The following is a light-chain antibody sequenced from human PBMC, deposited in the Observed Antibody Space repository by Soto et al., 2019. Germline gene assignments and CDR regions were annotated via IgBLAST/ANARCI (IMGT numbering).Light chain of an antibody. J-gene: IGKJ5*01. V-gene: IGKV3-11*01. Sequence: EVVLTQSPVTLSLSPGDRATLSCRASQSFLGLLAWYQQKPGQAPRLLIYDAYNRATGIPPRFSGSGSGTDFTLTISSLEPEDSAVYYCQQRHMWPITFGQGTRLEIK. CDR2: DAY. CDR3: QQRHMWPIT. CDR1: QSFLGL.